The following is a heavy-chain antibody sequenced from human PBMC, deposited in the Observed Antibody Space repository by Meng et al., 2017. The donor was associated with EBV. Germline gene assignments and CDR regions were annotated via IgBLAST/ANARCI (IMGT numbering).Heavy chain of an antibody. V-gene: IGHV1-69*01. CDR2: LIPMSDAP. Sequence: QWVRSGAKVKKPGAPVTVSCKTSGGTCRSDSISWVRQAPGQGLEWMGGLIPMSDAPHYAQKFQGRVTITADESTSTHYMDLSGLRSEDTAVYYCASESGRGFTPDYWGQGTLVTVSS. D-gene: IGHD3-10*01. CDR3: ASESGRGFTPDY. CDR1: GGTCRSDS. J-gene: IGHJ4*02.